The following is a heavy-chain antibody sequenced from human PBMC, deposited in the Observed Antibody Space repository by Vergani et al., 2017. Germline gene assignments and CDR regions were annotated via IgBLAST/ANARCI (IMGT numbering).Heavy chain of an antibody. Sequence: EVQLLESGGGLVQPGGSLRLSCAASGFTFSSYWMHWVRQAPGKGLVWVSRINSDGSSTSYADSVKGRFTISRDNAKNTLYLQMNSLRAEDTAVYYCARSRYHYYGMDVWGQGTTVTVSS. CDR2: INSDGSST. J-gene: IGHJ6*02. V-gene: IGHV3-74*02. CDR1: GFTFSSYW. D-gene: IGHD2-15*01. CDR3: ARSRYHYYGMDV.